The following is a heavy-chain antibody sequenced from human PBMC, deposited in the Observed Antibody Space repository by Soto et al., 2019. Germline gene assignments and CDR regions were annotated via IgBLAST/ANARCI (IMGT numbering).Heavy chain of an antibody. CDR3: ARADIVLVPAAMGFDY. Sequence: SETLSLTCTVSGGSISSYYWSWIRQPPGKGLEWIGYIYYSGSTNYNPSLKSRVTISVDTSKNQFSLKLSSVTAADTAVYYCARADIVLVPAAMGFDYWGQGTLVTVSS. V-gene: IGHV4-59*01. CDR1: GGSISSYY. CDR2: IYYSGST. J-gene: IGHJ4*02. D-gene: IGHD2-2*01.